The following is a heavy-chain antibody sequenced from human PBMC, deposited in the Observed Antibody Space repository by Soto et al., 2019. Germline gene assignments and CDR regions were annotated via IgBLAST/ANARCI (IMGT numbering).Heavy chain of an antibody. D-gene: IGHD2-21*01. CDR1: GFPFNSYA. J-gene: IGHJ3*02. CDR3: AKVIVHNAFDI. CDR2: ISGSGGST. Sequence: PGGSLRLSCAASGFPFNSYAMNWVRQAPGKGLEWVSAISGSGGSTYYADSVKGRFTISRDNSKNTLYLQMNSLRVEDTAVYYCAKVIVHNAFDIWGQGTMVTVSS. V-gene: IGHV3-23*01.